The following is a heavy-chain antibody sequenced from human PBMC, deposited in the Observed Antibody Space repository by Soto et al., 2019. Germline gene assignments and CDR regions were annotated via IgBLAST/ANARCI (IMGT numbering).Heavy chain of an antibody. D-gene: IGHD3-16*02. V-gene: IGHV3-23*01. CDR2: ISGSGGST. J-gene: IGHJ4*02. CDR1: GFTFSSYA. Sequence: GGSLRLSCAASGFTFSSYAMSWVRQAPGKGLEWVSAISGSGGSTYYADSVKGRFTISRDNSKNTLYLQMNSLRAEDTAVYYCAKGPNPPTHYDYVWGSYRYNLAYWGQGTLVTVSS. CDR3: AKGPNPPTHYDYVWGSYRYNLAY.